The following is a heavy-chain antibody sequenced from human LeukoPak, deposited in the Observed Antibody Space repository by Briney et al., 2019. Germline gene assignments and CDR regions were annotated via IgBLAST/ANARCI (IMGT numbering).Heavy chain of an antibody. Sequence: GGSLRLSCAASGFTFDDYAMHWVRQAPGKGLEWVSLISGDGGSTYYADSVKGRFTISRDSSKNSLYLQMNSLRTEDTALYYCAKDFVGWYGVTGAFDIWGQGTMVTVSS. J-gene: IGHJ3*02. D-gene: IGHD6-19*01. CDR1: GFTFDDYA. CDR2: ISGDGGST. CDR3: AKDFVGWYGVTGAFDI. V-gene: IGHV3-43*02.